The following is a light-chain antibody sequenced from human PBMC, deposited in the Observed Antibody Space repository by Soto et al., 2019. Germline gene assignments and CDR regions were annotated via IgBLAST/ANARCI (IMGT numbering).Light chain of an antibody. V-gene: IGLV1-47*01. J-gene: IGLJ3*02. Sequence: QSVLTQPPSASGTPGQRVTISCSGSSSNIGINYVYWYQRLPGTAPKLLIYRNNQRPSGVPDRFSGSQSGTSASLAISGLRSEDEADYYCAAWDDSLSGWVFGGGTKLTVL. CDR2: RNN. CDR3: AAWDDSLSGWV. CDR1: SSNIGINY.